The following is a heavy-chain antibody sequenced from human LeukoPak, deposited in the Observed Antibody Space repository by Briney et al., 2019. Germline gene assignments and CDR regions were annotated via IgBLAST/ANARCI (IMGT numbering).Heavy chain of an antibody. CDR3: ARVRYNYGDSDY. J-gene: IGHJ4*02. D-gene: IGHD5-18*01. CDR2: IYHNGNT. CDR1: DYSVSSGYY. Sequence: PSETLSLTCAVSDYSVSSGYYWGWIRQPPGKGLEWIGTIYHNGNTYYNPSLKSRVTISVDTSKNQFSLKLSSATAADTAVYYCARVRYNYGDSDYWGQGTLVTVSS. V-gene: IGHV4-38-2*01.